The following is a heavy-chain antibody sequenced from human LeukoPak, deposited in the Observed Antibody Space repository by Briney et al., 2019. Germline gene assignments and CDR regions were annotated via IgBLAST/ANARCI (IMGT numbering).Heavy chain of an antibody. V-gene: IGHV5-51*01. CDR1: GYTFTNYW. CDR2: IHPGDSDT. Sequence: GESLKISCRGSGYTFTNYWIGWVRQMPGKGLEWMGIIHPGDSDTRHSPSFQGQVTISADKSLTTAYLQWGSLKASGTAMYYCARHQYPRVFPSDAFDIWGQGTMVTVSS. D-gene: IGHD5/OR15-5a*01. CDR3: ARHQYPRVFPSDAFDI. J-gene: IGHJ3*02.